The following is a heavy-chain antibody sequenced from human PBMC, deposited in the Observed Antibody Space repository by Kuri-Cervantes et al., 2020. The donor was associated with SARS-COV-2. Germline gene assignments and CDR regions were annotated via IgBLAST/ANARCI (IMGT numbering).Heavy chain of an antibody. CDR1: GGSISSYY. V-gene: IGHV4-4*07. Sequence: SETLSLTCTVSGGSISSYYWSWIRQPAGKGLEWIGRIYTSGSTNYNPSLKSRVTMSVDTSKNQFSLKLSSVTAADTAVYYCARGRIAAAYNWFDPWGQGTWSPSPQ. D-gene: IGHD6-13*01. CDR2: IYTSGST. CDR3: ARGRIAAAYNWFDP. J-gene: IGHJ5*02.